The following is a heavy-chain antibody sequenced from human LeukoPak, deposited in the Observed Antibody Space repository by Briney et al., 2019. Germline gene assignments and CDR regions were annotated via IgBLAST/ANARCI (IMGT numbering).Heavy chain of an antibody. CDR2: MSSGGSYI. V-gene: IGHV3-21*06. Sequence: GGSLRLSCAASGLTFSSYAMTWFRKAPGKGLEWISSMSSGGSYIYYADSVRGRFTISRDNAKDSLFLLMNSLRVEDTAVYYCARGRPTGSSRRFVVQWGQGTLVTVSS. J-gene: IGHJ4*02. CDR3: ARGRPTGSSRRFVVQ. D-gene: IGHD2-15*01. CDR1: GLTFSSYA.